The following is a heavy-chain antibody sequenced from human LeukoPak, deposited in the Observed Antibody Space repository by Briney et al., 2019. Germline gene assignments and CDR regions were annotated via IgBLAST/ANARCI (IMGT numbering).Heavy chain of an antibody. CDR2: INHSGST. CDR3: ARGRRVNWNDLGYYFDY. V-gene: IGHV4-34*01. Sequence: TSETLSLTCAVYGGSFSGYYWSWIRQPPGKGLEWIGEINHSGSTNYNPSLKGRVTISVDTSKDQFSLKLSSVTAADTAVYYCARGRRVNWNDLGYYFDYWGQGTLVTVSS. D-gene: IGHD1-1*01. J-gene: IGHJ4*02. CDR1: GGSFSGYY.